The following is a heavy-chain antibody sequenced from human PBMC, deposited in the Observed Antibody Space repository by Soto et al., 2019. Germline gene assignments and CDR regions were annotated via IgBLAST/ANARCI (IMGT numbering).Heavy chain of an antibody. CDR3: AKDSADCASTSCYGFFGY. CDR1: GFTFSSYA. CDR2: ISGSGIST. J-gene: IGHJ4*02. V-gene: IGHV3-23*01. D-gene: IGHD2-2*01. Sequence: VQLLESGGGLVQPGGSLRLSCAASGFTFSSYAMTWVRQAPGKGLEWVSAISGSGISTFYADSVKGRFTISRDNSKNTLYLQMNSLRVADTAVYYCAKDSADCASTSCYGFFGYWGQGTLVTVSS.